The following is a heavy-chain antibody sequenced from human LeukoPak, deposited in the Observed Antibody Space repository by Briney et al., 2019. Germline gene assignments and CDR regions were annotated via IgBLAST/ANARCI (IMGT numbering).Heavy chain of an antibody. J-gene: IGHJ4*02. CDR1: GGSFSGYY. D-gene: IGHD3-10*01. CDR3: ARSFGATYYYGSGRRFDY. Sequence: SETLSLTCAAYGGSFSGYYWSWIRQPPGKGLEWIGEINHSGSTNYNPSLKSRVTISVDTSKNQFSLKLSSVTAADTAVYYCARSFGATYYYGSGRRFDYWGQGTLVTVSS. V-gene: IGHV4-34*01. CDR2: INHSGST.